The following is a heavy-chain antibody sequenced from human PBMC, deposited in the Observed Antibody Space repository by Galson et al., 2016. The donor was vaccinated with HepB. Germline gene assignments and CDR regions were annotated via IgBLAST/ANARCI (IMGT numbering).Heavy chain of an antibody. J-gene: IGHJ6*03. CDR1: GFTVSSHY. V-gene: IGHV3-53*01. D-gene: IGHD6-13*01. Sequence: SLRLSCAASGFTVSSHYMSWVRQAPGKGLEWVSVIYSGGKTYYTDSVEGRFTTTRDNFKNTLFLQMNSLVGEDPAVYYCARDREGIEAATNLGLGYYYYHYMDVWGKGTTVAVSS. CDR2: IYSGGKT. CDR3: ARDREGIEAATNLGLGYYYYHYMDV.